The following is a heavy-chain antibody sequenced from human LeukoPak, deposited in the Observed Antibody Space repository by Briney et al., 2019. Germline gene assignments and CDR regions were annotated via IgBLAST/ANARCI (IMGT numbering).Heavy chain of an antibody. J-gene: IGHJ4*02. CDR1: GFTFSSYS. CDR2: ISSSSSYI. CDR3: AREVWNYGGNSGDRYYFDY. V-gene: IGHV3-21*01. D-gene: IGHD4-23*01. Sequence: GGSLRLSCAASGFTFSSYSMNWVRQAPGKGLEWVSSISSSSSYIYYADSVKGRFTISRDNAKNSLYLQMNSLRAEDTAVYYCAREVWNYGGNSGDRYYFDYWGQGTLVTVSS.